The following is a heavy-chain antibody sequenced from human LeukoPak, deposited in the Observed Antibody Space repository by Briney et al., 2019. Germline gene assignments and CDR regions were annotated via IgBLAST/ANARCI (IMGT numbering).Heavy chain of an antibody. D-gene: IGHD4-17*01. Sequence: SSQTLSLTCTVSGGSISSYYWSWIRQPPGKGLEWIGYIYYSGSTNYNPSLKSRVTISVDTSKNQFSLKLSSVTAADTAVYYCASGLRGSSAFDIWGQGTMVTVSS. J-gene: IGHJ3*02. CDR1: GGSISSYY. CDR2: IYYSGST. CDR3: ASGLRGSSAFDI. V-gene: IGHV4-59*01.